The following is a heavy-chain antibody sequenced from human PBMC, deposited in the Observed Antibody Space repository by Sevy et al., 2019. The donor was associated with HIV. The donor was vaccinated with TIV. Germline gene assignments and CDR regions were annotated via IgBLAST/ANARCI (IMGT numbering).Heavy chain of an antibody. D-gene: IGHD6-13*01. CDR3: ARDTGGIAMDV. CDR2: INQDGSAK. J-gene: IGHJ6*02. Sequence: GGSLRLSCAASGFTFSSHWMSWVRQAPGKGLEWVANINQDGSAKYYVDSVKGRFTISRDNAKNSLSLQMNSLRAEDTAVYYCARDTGGIAMDVWGQGTTVTVSS. CDR1: GFTFSSHW. V-gene: IGHV3-7*01.